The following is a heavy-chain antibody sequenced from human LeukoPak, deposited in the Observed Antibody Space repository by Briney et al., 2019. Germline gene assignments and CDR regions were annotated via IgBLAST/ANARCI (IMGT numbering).Heavy chain of an antibody. J-gene: IGHJ5*02. D-gene: IGHD3-22*01. CDR3: ARIYYDSSGYYLWANLHNWFDP. V-gene: IGHV4-38-2*02. Sequence: PSETLSLTCTVSGYSISSGYYWGWIRQPPGKGLEWIGSIYHSGSTYYNPSLKSRVTISVDTSKNQFSLKLSSVTAADTAVYYCARIYYDSSGYYLWANLHNWFDPWGQRTLVTVSS. CDR1: GYSISSGYY. CDR2: IYHSGST.